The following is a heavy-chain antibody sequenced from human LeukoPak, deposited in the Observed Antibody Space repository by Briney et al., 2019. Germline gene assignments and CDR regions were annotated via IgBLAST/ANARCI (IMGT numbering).Heavy chain of an antibody. V-gene: IGHV3-66*01. J-gene: IGHJ4*02. CDR3: ARGDGYNWEYYFDY. CDR2: IDTGVNT. Sequence: GGSQRLSCAASGFTVNNNYMSWVRQAPGKGLEWVSLIDTGVNTYYADSVKGRFTISRDSSKNTLYLQMNSLRAEDTAVYYCARGDGYNWEYYFDYWGQGTLVTVSS. D-gene: IGHD5-24*01. CDR1: GFTVNNNY.